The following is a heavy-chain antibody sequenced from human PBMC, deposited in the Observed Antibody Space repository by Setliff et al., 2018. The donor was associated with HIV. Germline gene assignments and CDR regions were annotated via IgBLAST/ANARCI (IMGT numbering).Heavy chain of an antibody. J-gene: IGHJ4*02. CDR2: ISGRSSDP. CDR1: GFTFSIYN. Sequence: GGSLRLSCEASGFTFSIYNMNWVRQAPGKGLEWVSYISGRSSDPNYADSVKGRFTISRDNAKNTLYLQMNSLRAEDTAVYYCAKDRCSSTSCYARYWGQGTLVTVSS. D-gene: IGHD2-2*01. V-gene: IGHV3-21*05. CDR3: AKDRCSSTSCYARY.